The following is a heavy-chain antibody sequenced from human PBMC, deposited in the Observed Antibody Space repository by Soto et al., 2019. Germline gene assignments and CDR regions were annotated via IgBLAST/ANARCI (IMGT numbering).Heavy chain of an antibody. CDR3: ARTSAAGKYYYGMDV. D-gene: IGHD6-13*01. CDR1: GYSFTNYW. J-gene: IGHJ6*02. V-gene: IGHV5-51*01. Sequence: PGESLKISCKGSGYSFTNYWIGWVRQMPGKGLEWMGIIYPGDSDTRYSPSFQGQVTISADKSISTAYLQWSSLKASDTAMYYCARTSAAGKYYYGMDVGGQGTTVTVSS. CDR2: IYPGDSDT.